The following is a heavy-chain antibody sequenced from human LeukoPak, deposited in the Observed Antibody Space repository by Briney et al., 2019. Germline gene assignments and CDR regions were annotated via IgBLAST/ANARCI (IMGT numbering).Heavy chain of an antibody. CDR2: ISSSSSYI. D-gene: IGHD6-19*01. V-gene: IGHV3-21*01. CDR1: GFTFSSYS. J-gene: IGHJ6*02. CDR3: ARVQSVEWLVRPLYGMDV. Sequence: GGSLRLSCAASGFTFSSYSMDWVRQAPGKGLEWVSSISSSSSYIYYADSVKGRFTISRDNAKNSLYLQMNSLRAEDTAVYYCARVQSVEWLVRPLYGMDVWGQGTTVTVSS.